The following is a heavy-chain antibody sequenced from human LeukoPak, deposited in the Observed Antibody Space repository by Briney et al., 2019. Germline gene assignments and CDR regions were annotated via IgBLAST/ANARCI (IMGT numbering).Heavy chain of an antibody. CDR3: ARFGRYFDWDPHEKKFDY. J-gene: IGHJ4*02. CDR1: GFTFSSYW. V-gene: IGHV3-7*01. CDR2: IKQDGSEK. D-gene: IGHD3-9*01. Sequence: GGSLRLSCAASGFTFSSYWMSWVRQAPGKGLEWVANIKQDGSEKYYVDSVKGRFTISRDNAKNSLYLQMNGLRAEDTAVYYCARFGRYFDWDPHEKKFDYWGQGTLVTVSS.